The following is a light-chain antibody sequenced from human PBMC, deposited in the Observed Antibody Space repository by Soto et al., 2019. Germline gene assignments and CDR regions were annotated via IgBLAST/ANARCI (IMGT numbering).Light chain of an antibody. J-gene: IGLJ1*01. CDR2: EVT. CDR3: SSYTTSSTRV. CDR1: SSDVGIYNY. Sequence: QSALTQPASVSGSPGPSIAISCTGSSSDVGIYNYVSWYQQHPGKVPKLIIYEVTNRPSGVSNRFSGSKSGNTASLTISGRQAQYEADYYCSSYTTSSTRVFGPGTKVTVL. V-gene: IGLV2-14*01.